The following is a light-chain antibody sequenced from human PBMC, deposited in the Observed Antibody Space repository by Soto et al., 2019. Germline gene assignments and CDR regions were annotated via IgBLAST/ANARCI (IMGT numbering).Light chain of an antibody. J-gene: IGKJ5*01. Sequence: DIQMTQSPSSLSASVGDRVTITCQASQDISNYLNWYQQKPGKAPKLLIYDASNLETGVPSRFSGSGSGTYFSFTISSLQPEDFATYYCQQYSNLITFGQGTRLEIK. CDR3: QQYSNLIT. CDR2: DAS. V-gene: IGKV1-33*01. CDR1: QDISNY.